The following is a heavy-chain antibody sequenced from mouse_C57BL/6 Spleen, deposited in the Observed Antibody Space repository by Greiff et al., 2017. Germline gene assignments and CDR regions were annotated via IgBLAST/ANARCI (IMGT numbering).Heavy chain of an antibody. CDR2: ISDGGSYT. CDR3: ARYGSSFDY. Sequence: EVKLMESGGGLVKPGGSLKLSCAASGFTFSSYAMSWVRQTPEKRLEWVATISDGGSYTYYPDNVKGRFTISRDNAKNNLYLQMSHLKSEDTAMYYCARYGSSFDYWGQGTTLTVSS. V-gene: IGHV5-4*03. D-gene: IGHD1-1*01. J-gene: IGHJ2*01. CDR1: GFTFSSYA.